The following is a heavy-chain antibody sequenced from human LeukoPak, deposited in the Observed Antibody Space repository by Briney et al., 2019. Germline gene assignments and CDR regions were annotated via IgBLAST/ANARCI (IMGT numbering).Heavy chain of an antibody. CDR1: GFTFSSYG. Sequence: PGGSLRLSCAASGFTFSSYGMHWVRQAPGKGLEWVAVIWYDGSNKYYADSVKGRFTISRDNSKNTLYLQINSLRAEDTAVYYCARDRDSSGYYGHYFDYWGQGTLVTVSS. V-gene: IGHV3-33*01. J-gene: IGHJ4*02. CDR2: IWYDGSNK. D-gene: IGHD3-22*01. CDR3: ARDRDSSGYYGHYFDY.